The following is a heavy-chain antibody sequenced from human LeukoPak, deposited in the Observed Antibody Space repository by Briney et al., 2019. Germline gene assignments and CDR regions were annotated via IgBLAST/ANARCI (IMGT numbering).Heavy chain of an antibody. CDR1: GFTFISNA. D-gene: IGHD6-19*01. Sequence: PGGSLRLSCAASGFTFISNAMTWVRQAPGKGLEWVSGISGSGGNPHYADSVKGRFTISRDNSKNTLYLQMNSLRAEDTAVYYCAKETVAVAGDFDYWGQGTLVTVSS. J-gene: IGHJ4*02. V-gene: IGHV3-23*01. CDR2: ISGSGGNP. CDR3: AKETVAVAGDFDY.